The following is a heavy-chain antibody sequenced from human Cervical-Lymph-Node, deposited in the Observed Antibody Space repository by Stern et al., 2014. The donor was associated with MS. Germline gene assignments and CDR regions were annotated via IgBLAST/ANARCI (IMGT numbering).Heavy chain of an antibody. V-gene: IGHV1-69*06. CDR1: GGTFNTYY. CDR2: VVPIFGTP. D-gene: IGHD3-3*01. Sequence: VQLVQSGAEMKRPGSSVKVSCKTSGGTFNTYYITWVRQAPGRGLELIGGVVPIFGTPRYAQNFKGRVKIPADKATTTAYMELNSLRDEDTAIYYCARVFGGARHYYALDVWGQGTTVTVSS. J-gene: IGHJ6*02. CDR3: ARVFGGARHYYALDV.